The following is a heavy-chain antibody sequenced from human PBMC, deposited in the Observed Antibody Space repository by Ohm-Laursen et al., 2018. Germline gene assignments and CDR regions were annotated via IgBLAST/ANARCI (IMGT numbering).Heavy chain of an antibody. J-gene: IGHJ4*02. Sequence: ASSVKVSCKASGGTFSSYTISWVRQAPGQGLEWMGGIIPIFGTANYAQKFQGRVTITADKSTSTAYMEPSSLRSEDTAVYYCARARIAAADQTNFDYWGQGTLVTVSS. D-gene: IGHD6-13*01. CDR1: GGTFSSYT. V-gene: IGHV1-69*06. CDR3: ARARIAAADQTNFDY. CDR2: IIPIFGTA.